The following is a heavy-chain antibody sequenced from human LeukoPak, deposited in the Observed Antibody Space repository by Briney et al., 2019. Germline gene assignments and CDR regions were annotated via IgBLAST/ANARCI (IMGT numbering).Heavy chain of an antibody. CDR2: IYYSGST. CDR1: GGSISSSSYY. D-gene: IGHD1-1*01. J-gene: IGHJ6*02. V-gene: IGHV4-39*07. Sequence: SETLSLTCTVSGGSISSSSYYWGWIRQPPGKGLEWIGSIYYSGSTYYNPSLKSRVTISVDTSKNQFSLKLSSVTAADTAVYYCASLVCAGTTWYYYGMDVWGQGTTVTVSS. CDR3: ASLVCAGTTWYYYGMDV.